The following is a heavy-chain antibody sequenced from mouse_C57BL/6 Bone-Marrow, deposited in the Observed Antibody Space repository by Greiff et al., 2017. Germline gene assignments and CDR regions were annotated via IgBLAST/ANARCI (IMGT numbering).Heavy chain of an antibody. CDR3: ARSAAQATLAY. J-gene: IGHJ3*01. CDR1: GYTFTSYG. V-gene: IGHV1-81*01. CDR2: IYPRSGNT. D-gene: IGHD3-2*02. Sequence: VQLVESGAELARPGASVKLSCKASGYTFTSYGISWVKQRTGQGLEWIGEIYPRSGNTYYNEKFKGKATLTADKSSSTAYMELRSLTSEDSAVYFCARSAAQATLAYWGQGTLVTVSA.